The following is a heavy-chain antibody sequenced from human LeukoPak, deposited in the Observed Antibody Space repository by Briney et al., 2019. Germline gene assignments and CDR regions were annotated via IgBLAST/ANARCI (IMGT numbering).Heavy chain of an antibody. J-gene: IGHJ6*02. CDR2: IYYSGST. V-gene: IGHV4-59*08. Sequence: SETLSLTCTVSGGSISSYYWSWIRQPPGKGLEWIGYIYYSGSTNYNPSLKSRVTISVDTSKNQFSLKLSSVTAADTAVYYCAGYCSSTSCRYYYGMDVWGQGTTVTASS. D-gene: IGHD2-2*01. CDR1: GGSISSYY. CDR3: AGYCSSTSCRYYYGMDV.